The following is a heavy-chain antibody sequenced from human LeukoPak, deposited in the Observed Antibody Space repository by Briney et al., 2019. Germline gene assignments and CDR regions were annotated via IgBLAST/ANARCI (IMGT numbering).Heavy chain of an antibody. CDR2: ISSNGGST. V-gene: IGHV3-64D*09. CDR3: VKDREYYYDSSGYFDY. D-gene: IGHD3-22*01. CDR1: GFTFSSYA. J-gene: IGHJ4*02. Sequence: GGSLRLSCSASGFTFSSYAMHWVRQAPGKELEYVSAISSNGGSTYYADSVKGRFTISRDNSKNTLYLQMSSLRAEDTAVYYCVKDREYYYDSSGYFDYWGQGTLVTVSS.